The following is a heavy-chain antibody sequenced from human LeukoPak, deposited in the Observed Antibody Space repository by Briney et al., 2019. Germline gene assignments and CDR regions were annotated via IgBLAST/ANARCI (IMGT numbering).Heavy chain of an antibody. J-gene: IGHJ4*02. CDR2: LSGSSSYI. CDR1: GFTFSSYS. V-gene: IGHV3-21*01. D-gene: IGHD2-8*01. Sequence: PGGSLRLSCAASGFTFSSYSMNWVRQAPGKGLEWVSSLSGSSSYIYYADSLKGRFTISRDNAKNSLYLQMNSLRADDTAVYYCASRLSFTDDYWGQGTLVTVSS. CDR3: ASRLSFTDDY.